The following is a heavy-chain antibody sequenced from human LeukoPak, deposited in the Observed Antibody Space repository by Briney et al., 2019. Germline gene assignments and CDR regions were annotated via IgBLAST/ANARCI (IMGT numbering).Heavy chain of an antibody. CDR3: ARSPGPGGYFDF. CDR2: INTDNSNT. Sequence: ASVKVSCKASGYTFISKGIHWVRQAPGQRLEWMAWINTDNSNTKRSQTLLGRVTITRDTSATTAYMELSSLRFEDTAVYYCARSPGPGGYFDFWGQGTLVSVSS. CDR1: GYTFISKG. J-gene: IGHJ4*02. V-gene: IGHV1-3*04. D-gene: IGHD3-16*01.